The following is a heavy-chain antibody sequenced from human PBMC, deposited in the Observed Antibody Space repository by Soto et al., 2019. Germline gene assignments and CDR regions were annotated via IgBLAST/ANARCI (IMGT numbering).Heavy chain of an antibody. CDR2: MSSSSSYI. Sequence: GSLRLSCEASGFTFSSHSMNWVRQVPGKGLEWLASMSSSSSYIHYGDSMRGRITISRDNAKNSLYLQMNSLRAEDTAVYYCARARRYYYDSSGSVGLNWFDPWGQGTLVTVSS. D-gene: IGHD3-22*01. V-gene: IGHV3-21*06. CDR3: ARARRYYYDSSGSVGLNWFDP. J-gene: IGHJ5*02. CDR1: GFTFSSHS.